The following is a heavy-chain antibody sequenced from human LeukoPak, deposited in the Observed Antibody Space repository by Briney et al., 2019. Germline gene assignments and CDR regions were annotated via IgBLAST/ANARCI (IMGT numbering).Heavy chain of an antibody. J-gene: IGHJ4*02. CDR3: AREEYSRQGLFDY. CDR1: GGSISSYY. Sequence: SETLSLTRTVSGGSISSYYLSWIRPPPGKGLEWFGYIYYSWSTNYNPSLKSRVTISVDTSKNKFSLKLSSVTAADTAVYYCAREEYSRQGLFDYWGQGTLVTVSS. V-gene: IGHV4-59*01. CDR2: IYYSWST. D-gene: IGHD6-6*01.